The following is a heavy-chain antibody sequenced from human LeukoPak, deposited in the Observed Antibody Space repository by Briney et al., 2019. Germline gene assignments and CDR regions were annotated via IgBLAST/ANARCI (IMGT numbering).Heavy chain of an antibody. CDR1: GFNFSSYS. V-gene: IGHV3-21*01. Sequence: GGSLRLSCAASGFNFSSYSMNWVRQAPGKGLEWVSSISSSSSYIYYADSVKGRFTISRDNAKNSLYLQMNSLRAEDTAVYYCARGYDILTGFDAFDIWGQGTMVTVSS. J-gene: IGHJ3*02. CDR2: ISSSSSYI. D-gene: IGHD3-9*01. CDR3: ARGYDILTGFDAFDI.